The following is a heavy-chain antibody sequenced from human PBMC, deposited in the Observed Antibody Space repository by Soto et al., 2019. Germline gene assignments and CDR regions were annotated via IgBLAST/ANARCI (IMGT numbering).Heavy chain of an antibody. J-gene: IGHJ6*02. CDR2: LSCNNGKI. CDR3: AKETDFYGSYGMDV. Sequence: EVQLVESGGGLVQPGRSLRLSCAASGFILDDFGIHWVRQTPGKGLEWVSGLSCNNGKIGFADAVKGRFTISRDSAKNIHYLHMNNLRVDDTALYICAKETDFYGSYGMDVWGQGTRVTVSS. V-gene: IGHV3-9*01. D-gene: IGHD3-10*01. CDR1: GFILDDFG.